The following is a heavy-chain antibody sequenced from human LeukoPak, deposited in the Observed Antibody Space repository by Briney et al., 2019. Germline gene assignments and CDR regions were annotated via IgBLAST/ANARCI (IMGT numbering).Heavy chain of an antibody. D-gene: IGHD6-13*01. Sequence: GRSLRLSCAASGFTFSSYAMHWVRQAPGKGLEWVAVISYDGSNKYYADSVKGRFTISRDNSKNMLYLQMNSLRAEDTAVYYCARDGSSWYTLVGYFDYWGQGTLVTVSS. CDR3: ARDGSSWYTLVGYFDY. J-gene: IGHJ4*02. V-gene: IGHV3-30-3*01. CDR1: GFTFSSYA. CDR2: ISYDGSNK.